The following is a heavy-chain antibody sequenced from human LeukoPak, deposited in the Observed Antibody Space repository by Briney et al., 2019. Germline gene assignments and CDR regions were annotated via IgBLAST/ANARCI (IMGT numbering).Heavy chain of an antibody. V-gene: IGHV3-23*01. CDR2: ISGSGGST. J-gene: IGHJ4*02. Sequence: GGSLRLSCAASGFTFSSYAMSWVRQAPGKGLEWVSAISGSGGSTYYADSVKGRFTISRDNSKNTLYLQMNSLRAEDTAVYYCAKYCCSSTNSYVDYWGQGTLVTVSS. CDR3: AKYCCSSTNSYVDY. CDR1: GFTFSSYA. D-gene: IGHD2-2*01.